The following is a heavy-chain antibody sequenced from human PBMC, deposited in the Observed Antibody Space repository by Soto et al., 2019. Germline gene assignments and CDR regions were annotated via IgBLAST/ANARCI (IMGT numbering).Heavy chain of an antibody. J-gene: IGHJ4*02. CDR1: GFTFDDYA. Sequence: EVQLVESGGGLVQPGRSLRLSCAASGFTFDDYAMHWVRQAPGKGLEWVSGISWNSGSIGYGDSVKGRFTTSRDNAKNSLYLQMNSLRAEDTALYYCAKDLEWELRGYFDYWGQGTLVTVSS. CDR2: ISWNSGSI. V-gene: IGHV3-9*01. D-gene: IGHD1-26*01. CDR3: AKDLEWELRGYFDY.